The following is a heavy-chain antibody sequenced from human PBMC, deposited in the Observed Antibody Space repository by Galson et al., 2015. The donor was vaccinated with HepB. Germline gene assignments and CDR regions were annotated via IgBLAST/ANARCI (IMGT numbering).Heavy chain of an antibody. CDR3: TTDRISPWDV. Sequence: ETLSLTCAVYTTSFSNYYYNWIRQSPGKGLEWVGRIKSKTDGGTTDYAAFVKGRFSISRDDSKNTLYVQMNSLKIEDTAVYYCTTDRISPWDVWGQGTTVIVSS. D-gene: IGHD2/OR15-2a*01. CDR1: TTSFSNYY. J-gene: IGHJ6*02. V-gene: IGHV3-15*07. CDR2: IKSKTDGGTT.